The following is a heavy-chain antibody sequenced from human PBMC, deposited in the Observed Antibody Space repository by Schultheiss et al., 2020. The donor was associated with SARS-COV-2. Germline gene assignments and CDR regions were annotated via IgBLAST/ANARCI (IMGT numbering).Heavy chain of an antibody. CDR3: AKDQALAVGNANYGMDV. CDR1: GFTFSSYA. Sequence: GESLKISCSASGFTFSSYAMHWVRQAPGKGLEWVAVISYDGSNKYYADSVKGRFTISRDNSKNTLYLQMNSLRAEDTAVYYCAKDQALAVGNANYGMDVWGQGTTVTVSS. CDR2: ISYDGSNK. J-gene: IGHJ6*02. V-gene: IGHV3-30*04. D-gene: IGHD6-19*01.